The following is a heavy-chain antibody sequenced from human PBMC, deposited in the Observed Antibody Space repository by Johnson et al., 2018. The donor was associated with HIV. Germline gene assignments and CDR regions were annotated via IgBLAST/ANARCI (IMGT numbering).Heavy chain of an antibody. CDR3: ARNLMRYNWNADAFDI. J-gene: IGHJ3*02. CDR2: IGTAGDT. D-gene: IGHD1-20*01. CDR1: GFTFSSYG. Sequence: QVQLVESGGGLVQPGGSLRLSCAASGFTFSSYGMHWVRQAPGKGLEWVSAIGTAGDTYYLGSVKGRFTISRDNSKNTLYLQMNSLRAEDTAVYYCARNLMRYNWNADAFDIWGQGTMVTVSS. V-gene: IGHV3-NL1*01.